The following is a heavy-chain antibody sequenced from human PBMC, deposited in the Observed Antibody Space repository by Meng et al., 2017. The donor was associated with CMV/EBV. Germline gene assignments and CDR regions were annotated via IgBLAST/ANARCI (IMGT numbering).Heavy chain of an antibody. D-gene: IGHD5-24*01. Sequence: SETLSLTCTVSGGSISSYYWSWIRQPPGKGLEWIGYIFHSVSTNYNPSLKSRVTISVDTSKNQFSLKLTSVTASDTAVYYCARGVEMATINYYGMDVWGQGTTVTVSS. CDR3: ARGVEMATINYYGMDV. V-gene: IGHV4-59*01. CDR2: IFHSVST. CDR1: GGSISSYY. J-gene: IGHJ6*02.